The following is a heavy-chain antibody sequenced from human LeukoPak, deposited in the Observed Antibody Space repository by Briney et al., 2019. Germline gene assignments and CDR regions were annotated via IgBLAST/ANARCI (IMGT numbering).Heavy chain of an antibody. CDR2: ISGTGGST. D-gene: IGHD3-10*01. CDR1: GFTFSSYA. CDR3: AKTNNRYSGSGNIIDY. J-gene: IGHJ4*02. V-gene: IGHV3-23*01. Sequence: GGSLRLSCAASGFTFSSYAMSWVRQAPGKGLEWVSSISGTGGSTYYADSVKGRFTISRDNSKNTLYLQMNSLRAEDTAVYYCAKTNNRYSGSGNIIDYWGQGILVTVSS.